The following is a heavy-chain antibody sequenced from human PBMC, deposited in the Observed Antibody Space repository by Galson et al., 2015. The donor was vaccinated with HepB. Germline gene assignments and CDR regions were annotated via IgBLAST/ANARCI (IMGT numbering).Heavy chain of an antibody. Sequence: QSGAEVKKPGESLKISCKGFGYSFENYWIGWVRQMPGTGLEWMGVIYPGDSDARYSPSFQGQAIISADKSTNTAYLRWTRLKAPDTAMYYCVRHNDFSDRPQYSYQSAMDVWGQGTRVTVSS. V-gene: IGHV5-51*01. CDR3: VRHNDFSDRPQYSYQSAMDV. D-gene: IGHD4-17*01. CDR2: IYPGDSDA. J-gene: IGHJ6*02. CDR1: GYSFENYW.